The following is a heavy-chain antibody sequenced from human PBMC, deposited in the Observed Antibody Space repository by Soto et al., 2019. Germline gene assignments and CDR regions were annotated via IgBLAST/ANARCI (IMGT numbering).Heavy chain of an antibody. CDR2: IYYSGST. CDR3: ARHVGKGTVTRPRGGNWFDP. Sequence: QLQLQESGPGLVKPSETLSLTCTVSGGSISSSSYYWGWIRQPPGKGLEWIGSIYYSGSTYYNPSLKSRVTTTFNTSKNQFSLKLSSVTAADTAVYYCARHVGKGTVTRPRGGNWFDPWGQGTLVTVSS. D-gene: IGHD4-17*01. CDR1: GGSISSSSYY. V-gene: IGHV4-39*01. J-gene: IGHJ5*02.